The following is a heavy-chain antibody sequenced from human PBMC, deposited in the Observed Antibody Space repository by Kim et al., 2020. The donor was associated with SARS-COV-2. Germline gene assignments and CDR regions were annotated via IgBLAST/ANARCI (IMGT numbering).Heavy chain of an antibody. D-gene: IGHD3-9*01. CDR1: GFTVSRFA. Sequence: GGSLRLSCAASGFTVSRFAMNWVRQAPGKGLEWVAAITNNNGKTYYADSVKGRFTISRDESMNTVYLQMNSLRVEDTALYYFAKDHPSAGWPTLEYWGQG. CDR2: ITNNNGKT. V-gene: IGHV3-23*01. J-gene: IGHJ4*02. CDR3: AKDHPSAGWPTLEY.